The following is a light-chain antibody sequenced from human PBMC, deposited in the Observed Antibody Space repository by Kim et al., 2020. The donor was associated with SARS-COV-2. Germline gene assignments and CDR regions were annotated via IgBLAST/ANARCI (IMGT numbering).Light chain of an antibody. CDR1: QSISSY. CDR2: AAS. CDR3: QQSYSTPPIT. V-gene: IGKV1-39*01. J-gene: IGKJ5*01. Sequence: SVGDRVTITCRASQSISSYLNWYQQKPGKAPKLLIYAASSLQSGVPSRFSGSGFGTDFTLTISSLQPEDFATYYCQQSYSTPPITFGQGTRLEIK.